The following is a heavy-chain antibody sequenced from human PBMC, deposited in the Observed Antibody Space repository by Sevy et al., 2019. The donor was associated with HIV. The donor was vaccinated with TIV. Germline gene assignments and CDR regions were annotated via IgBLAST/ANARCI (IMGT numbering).Heavy chain of an antibody. CDR2: TYYRSKWYN. CDR1: GDSVSSNNAA. CDR3: AEGGATRFDP. J-gene: IGHJ5*02. D-gene: IGHD1-26*01. Sequence: SQTLSPSCAISGDSVSSNNAAWNWIRQSPSRGLEWLGRTYYRSKWYNDYAVSVKSRITINPDTSKNQVSLQLNSVTPEDTAVYYCAEGGATRFDPWGQGTLVTVSS. V-gene: IGHV6-1*01.